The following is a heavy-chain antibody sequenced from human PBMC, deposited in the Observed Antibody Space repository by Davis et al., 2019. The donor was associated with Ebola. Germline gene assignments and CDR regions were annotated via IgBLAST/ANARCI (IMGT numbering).Heavy chain of an antibody. J-gene: IGHJ4*02. D-gene: IGHD1-26*01. CDR2: IYYSGST. CDR3: ARSIVGATPYGY. V-gene: IGHV4-39*01. CDR1: GGSISSSSYY. Sequence: PSETLSLTCTVSGGSISSSSYYWGWIRQPPGKGLEWIGSIYYSGSTYYNPSLKSRVTISVDTSKNQFSLKLSSVTAADTAVYYCARSIVGATPYGYWGQGTLVTVSS.